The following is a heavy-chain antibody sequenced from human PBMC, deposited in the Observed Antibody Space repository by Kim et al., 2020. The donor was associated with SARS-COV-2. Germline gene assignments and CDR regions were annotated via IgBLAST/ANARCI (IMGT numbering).Heavy chain of an antibody. Sequence: ASVKVSCKASGYTFTSYGISWVRQAPGQGLEWMGWISAYNGNTNYAQKLQGRVTMTTDTSTSTAYMELRSLRSDDTAVYYCARVPSRSGPYGMDVWGQGTTVTVSS. CDR3: ARVPSRSGPYGMDV. V-gene: IGHV1-18*01. CDR1: GYTFTSYG. J-gene: IGHJ6*02. D-gene: IGHD2-15*01. CDR2: ISAYNGNT.